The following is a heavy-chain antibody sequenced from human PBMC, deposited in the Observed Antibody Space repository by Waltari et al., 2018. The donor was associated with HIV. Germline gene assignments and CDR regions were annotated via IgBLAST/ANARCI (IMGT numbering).Heavy chain of an antibody. CDR1: GYSDSRGCY. D-gene: IGHD6-19*01. CDR2: IYHSGST. J-gene: IGHJ4*02. V-gene: IGHV4-38-2*01. Sequence: QVQLQESGPGTVKSSEPPALACAGSGYSDSRGCYWGWLRQPPGKGLEWIGIIYHSGSTYYNPSLKSRVTISADTSNNQFSLKVSSVTAADTAVYYCARGQGLGTFDCWGQGTLVTVSS. CDR3: ARGQGLGTFDC.